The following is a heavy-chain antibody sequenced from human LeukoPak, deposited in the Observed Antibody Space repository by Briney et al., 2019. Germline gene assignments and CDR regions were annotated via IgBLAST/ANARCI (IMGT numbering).Heavy chain of an antibody. Sequence: GGSLRLSCAASGFTFSSYGMHWVRQAPGKGLEWVAVIWYDGSNKYYADPVKGRFTISRDNSKNTLYLQMNSLRADDTAVYYCARVGRSGYTADYWGQGTLVTVSS. D-gene: IGHD3-22*01. V-gene: IGHV3-33*01. CDR2: IWYDGSNK. CDR3: ARVGRSGYTADY. CDR1: GFTFSSYG. J-gene: IGHJ4*02.